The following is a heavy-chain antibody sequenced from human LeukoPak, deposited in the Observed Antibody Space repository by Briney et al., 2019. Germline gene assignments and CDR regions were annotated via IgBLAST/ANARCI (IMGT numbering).Heavy chain of an antibody. CDR1: GGSFSGYH. J-gene: IGHJ4*02. D-gene: IGHD4-23*01. CDR2: INHSGST. V-gene: IGHV4-34*01. Sequence: TSETLSLTCAVYGGSFSGYHWSWIRQPQGKGLEWIGEINHSGSTNYNPSLKSRVTISVDTSKNQFSLKLSSVTAADTAVYYCARGYGGKPDYWGQGTLVTVSS. CDR3: ARGYGGKPDY.